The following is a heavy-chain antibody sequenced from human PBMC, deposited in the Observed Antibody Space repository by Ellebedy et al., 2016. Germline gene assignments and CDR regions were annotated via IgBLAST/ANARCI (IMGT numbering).Heavy chain of an antibody. D-gene: IGHD2-2*01. CDR2: INHSGST. Sequence: ESLKISXAASGFTFSNAWMSWIRQPPGKGLEWIGEINHSGSTNYNPSLKSRVTISVDTSKNQFSLKLSSVTAADTAVYYCARDFDPYQLPMSSFDYWGQGTLVTVSS. J-gene: IGHJ4*02. CDR3: ARDFDPYQLPMSSFDY. V-gene: IGHV4-34*01. CDR1: GFTFSNAW.